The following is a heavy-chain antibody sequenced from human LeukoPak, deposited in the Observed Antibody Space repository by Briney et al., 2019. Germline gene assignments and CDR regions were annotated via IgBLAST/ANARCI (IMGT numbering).Heavy chain of an antibody. J-gene: IGHJ6*02. CDR1: GYTFTSYG. D-gene: IGHD3-22*01. V-gene: IGHV1-8*02. Sequence: ASVKVSCKASGYTFTSYGINWVRQAIGQGLEWMGWMDPNSGNTGYAQKFQGRVTMTRNTSIRTAYMELSSLRSEDTAVYYCARTYYYDSADFRTLYGMDVWGQGTTVTVSS. CDR2: MDPNSGNT. CDR3: ARTYYYDSADFRTLYGMDV.